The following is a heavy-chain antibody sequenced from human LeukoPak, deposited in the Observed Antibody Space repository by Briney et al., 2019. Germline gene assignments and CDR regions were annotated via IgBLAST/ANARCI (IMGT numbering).Heavy chain of an antibody. CDR1: GGSISNYC. CDR3: ASESGYSSSWFEYDAFDI. V-gene: IGHV4-4*07. CDR2: IYTSGST. D-gene: IGHD6-13*01. J-gene: IGHJ3*02. Sequence: PSETLSLTCTVSGGSISNYCWNWIRQPAGKGLEWIGRIYTSGSTNYNPSLKSRVTMSVDTSKNQFSLKLSSVTAADTAVYYCASESGYSSSWFEYDAFDIWGQGTMVTVSS.